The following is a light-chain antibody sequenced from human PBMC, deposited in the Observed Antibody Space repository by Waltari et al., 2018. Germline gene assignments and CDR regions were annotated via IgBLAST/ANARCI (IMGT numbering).Light chain of an antibody. CDR3: QQCNDWPRT. CDR1: QSISIH. CDR2: EAS. Sequence: EVVMTQSPATLSVSQGERATLSCRTSQSISIHMVWYQQRPGQAPRLLIYEASMRATDIPARFSGSGSGTEFTLTISSVQSEGAAVYYCQQCNDWPRTFGQGTKVEIK. J-gene: IGKJ1*01. V-gene: IGKV3-15*01.